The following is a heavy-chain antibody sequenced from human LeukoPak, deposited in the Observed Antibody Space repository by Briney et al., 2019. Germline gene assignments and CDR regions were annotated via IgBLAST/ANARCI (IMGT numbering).Heavy chain of an antibody. J-gene: IGHJ3*02. CDR3: ARGPEAFDI. V-gene: IGHV3-30-3*01. Sequence: PGGSLRLSCAASGFTFSSYAMHWVRQAPGKGLEWVAVISYDGSNKYYADSVKGRFTISRDNSKSTLYLQMNSLRAEDTAVYYCARGPEAFDIWGQGTMVTVSS. CDR2: ISYDGSNK. CDR1: GFTFSSYA.